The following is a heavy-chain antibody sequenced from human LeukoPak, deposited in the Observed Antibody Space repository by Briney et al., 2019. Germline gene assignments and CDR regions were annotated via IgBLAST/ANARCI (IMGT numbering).Heavy chain of an antibody. CDR2: ISYDGSNK. V-gene: IGHV3-30-3*02. CDR3: AKLWTEYSSSSRYFQH. Sequence: GSLRLSCAASGFTFSSYAMHWVRQAPGKGLEWVAVISYDGSNKYYADSVKGRFTISRDNSKNTLYLQMNSLRAEDTAVYYCAKLWTEYSSSSRYFQHWGQGTLVTVSS. J-gene: IGHJ1*01. CDR1: GFTFSSYA. D-gene: IGHD6-6*01.